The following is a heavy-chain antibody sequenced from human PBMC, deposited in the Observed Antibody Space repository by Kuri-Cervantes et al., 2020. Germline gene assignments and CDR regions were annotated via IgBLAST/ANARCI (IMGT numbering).Heavy chain of an antibody. V-gene: IGHV3-30-3*01. CDR1: GFTFSSYV. Sequence: GGSLRLSCAASGFTFSSYVMHWVRQAPGKGLEWVAVISYDGSNKYYADSVKGRFTISRDNAKNSLYLQMNSLRAEDTALYYCAKDRKPTAINAFDIWGQGTMVTVSS. CDR2: ISYDGSNK. CDR3: AKDRKPTAINAFDI. D-gene: IGHD2-21*02. J-gene: IGHJ3*02.